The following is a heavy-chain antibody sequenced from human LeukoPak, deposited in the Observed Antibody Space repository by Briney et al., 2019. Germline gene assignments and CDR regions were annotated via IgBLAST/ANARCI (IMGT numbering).Heavy chain of an antibody. J-gene: IGHJ2*01. D-gene: IGHD1-26*01. CDR3: AKDISVGATPPYWYFDL. V-gene: IGHV3-23*01. Sequence: GGSLRLSCAASGFTFSSYAMSWVRQAPGKGLEWVSAISGSGGSTYYADSVKGRFTISRDNSKNTLYLQMNSLRAEDTALYYCAKDISVGATPPYWYFDLWGRGTLVTVSS. CDR2: ISGSGGST. CDR1: GFTFSSYA.